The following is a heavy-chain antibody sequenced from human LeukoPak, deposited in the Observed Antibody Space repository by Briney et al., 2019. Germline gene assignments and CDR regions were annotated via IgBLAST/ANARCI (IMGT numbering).Heavy chain of an antibody. CDR1: GFTFSSFW. CDR2: IKQDGSEK. Sequence: GGSLRLSCAASGFTFSSFWMSWVRQAPGKGLEWVANIKQDGSEKYYVDSVKGRFTISRDNAKNSLYLQMNSLRAEDTAVYYCARGVRVWGTYRYSGYAFDIWGQGTMVTVSS. J-gene: IGHJ3*02. CDR3: ARGVRVWGTYRYSGYAFDI. V-gene: IGHV3-7*01. D-gene: IGHD3-16*02.